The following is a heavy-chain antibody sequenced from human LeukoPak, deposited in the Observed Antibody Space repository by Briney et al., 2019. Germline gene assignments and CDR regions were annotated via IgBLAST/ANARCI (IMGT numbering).Heavy chain of an antibody. CDR3: TREYGFMTTVFHAFDI. J-gene: IGHJ3*02. Sequence: SETLSLTCTVSGGSITSSSYYWGWIRQPPGKGLEWNGSVYYSGNTYYNSSLKSRVTISVDTSKNQFSLKLSSVTAADTAIYYCTREYGFMTTVFHAFDIWGQGTMVTVSS. V-gene: IGHV4-39*07. CDR2: VYYSGNT. D-gene: IGHD4-17*01. CDR1: GGSITSSSYY.